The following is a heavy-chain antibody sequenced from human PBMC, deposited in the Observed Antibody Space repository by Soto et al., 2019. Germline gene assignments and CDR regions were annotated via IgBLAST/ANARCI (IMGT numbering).Heavy chain of an antibody. CDR2: ITSSSNTV. Sequence: EVQLVESGGGLVQPGGALGLTCSASGFTFSAYSMNWVRQAPGKGLEWVSYITSSSNTVYYADSVKGRFTISRDNAKNLLFLQMHSLRADDTALYYCAKDTPYFDFSDWGQGTLFTVSS. CDR3: AKDTPYFDFSD. J-gene: IGHJ4*02. D-gene: IGHD3-3*01. CDR1: GFTFSAYS. V-gene: IGHV3-48*04.